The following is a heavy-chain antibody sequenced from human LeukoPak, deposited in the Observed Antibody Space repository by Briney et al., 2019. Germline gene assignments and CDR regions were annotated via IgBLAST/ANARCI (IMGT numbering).Heavy chain of an antibody. J-gene: IGHJ3*02. CDR1: GYTFTSYG. V-gene: IGHV1-18*01. Sequence: ASVKVSRKASGYTFTSYGISWVRQAPGQGLEWMGWISAYNGNTNYAQKLQGRVTMTTDTSTSTAYMELRSLRSDDTAVYYCARAPYNWNTPFPDAFDIWGQGTMVTASS. CDR2: ISAYNGNT. CDR3: ARAPYNWNTPFPDAFDI. D-gene: IGHD1/OR15-1a*01.